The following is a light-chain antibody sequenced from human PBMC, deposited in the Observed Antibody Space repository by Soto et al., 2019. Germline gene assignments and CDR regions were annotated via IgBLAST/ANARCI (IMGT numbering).Light chain of an antibody. Sequence: DAQMTQSPSSRSASVGDSVTITCRASQRIGTYLDWYQHKPGKAPKHMKYAASSLQIGVPSRFSGSGSGTDCTISISSLQPEDFAPYYCQESHSTFGQGTKLEIK. CDR2: AAS. CDR3: QESHST. CDR1: QRIGTY. V-gene: IGKV1-39*01. J-gene: IGKJ2*01.